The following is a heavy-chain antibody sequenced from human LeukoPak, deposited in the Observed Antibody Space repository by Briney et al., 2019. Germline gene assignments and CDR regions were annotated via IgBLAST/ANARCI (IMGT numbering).Heavy chain of an antibody. CDR1: GYTFTSYD. CDR2: NIPIFGTA. V-gene: IGHV1-69*05. D-gene: IGHD4-23*01. CDR3: ARGFVDYGGNLGYFDY. Sequence: GASVKVSCKASGYTFTSYDINWVRQAPGQGLEWMGGNIPIFGTANYAQKFQGRVTITTDESTSTAYMELSSLRSEDTAVYYCARGFVDYGGNLGYFDYWGQGTLVTVSS. J-gene: IGHJ4*02.